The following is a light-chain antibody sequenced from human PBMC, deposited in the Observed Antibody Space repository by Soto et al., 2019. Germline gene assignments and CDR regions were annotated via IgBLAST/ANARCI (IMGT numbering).Light chain of an antibody. J-gene: IGLJ3*02. CDR1: SSNIGSNY. Sequence: QSVLTQPPSASGTPGQRVTISCSGSSSNIGSNYVYWYQQFPGTAPRLLIYTNNQRPSGVPDRFSGSKSGTSASLAISGLRSEYEADYYCAAWDDSLSVWVFGGGTKLTVL. CDR3: AAWDDSLSVWV. V-gene: IGLV1-47*01. CDR2: TNN.